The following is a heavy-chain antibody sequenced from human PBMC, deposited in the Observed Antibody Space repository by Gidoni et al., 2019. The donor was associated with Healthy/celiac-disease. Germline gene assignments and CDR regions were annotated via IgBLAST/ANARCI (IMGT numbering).Heavy chain of an antibody. CDR3: ARDMSPIVATSYYYYGMDV. Sequence: VAVIWYDGSNKYYADSVKGRFTISRDNSKNTLYLQMNSLRAEDTAVYYCARDMSPIVATSYYYYGMDVWGQGTTVTVSS. V-gene: IGHV3-33*01. J-gene: IGHJ6*02. D-gene: IGHD5-12*01. CDR2: IWYDGSNK.